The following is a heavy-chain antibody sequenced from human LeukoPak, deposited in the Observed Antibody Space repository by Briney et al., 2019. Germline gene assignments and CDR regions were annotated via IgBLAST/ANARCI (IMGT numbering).Heavy chain of an antibody. CDR3: ARGGRIVLMVYAPVYFDY. V-gene: IGHV4-31*03. CDR2: IYHSGTT. J-gene: IGHJ4*02. Sequence: SQTLSLTCTVSGASISSGGFYWNWIRRQPGKGLEWIGYIYHSGTTYYNPSLKSRVTISVDTSKNQFSLKLTSVTAADTAVYYCARGGRIVLMVYAPVYFDYWGQGTLVTVSS. D-gene: IGHD2-8*01. CDR1: GASISSGGFY.